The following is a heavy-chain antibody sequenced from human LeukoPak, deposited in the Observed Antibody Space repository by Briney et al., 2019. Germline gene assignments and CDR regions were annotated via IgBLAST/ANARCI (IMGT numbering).Heavy chain of an antibody. D-gene: IGHD1-26*01. CDR1: GGSISSSSYY. J-gene: IGHJ5*02. Sequence: SETLSLTCTVSGGSISSSSYYWGWIRQPPGKGLEWIGSIYYSGSTYYNPSLKSRVTISVDTSKNQFSLELSSVTAADTAVYYCARDHSGEWESVSGWWFDPWGQGTLVIVSS. V-gene: IGHV4-39*07. CDR3: ARDHSGEWESVSGWWFDP. CDR2: IYYSGST.